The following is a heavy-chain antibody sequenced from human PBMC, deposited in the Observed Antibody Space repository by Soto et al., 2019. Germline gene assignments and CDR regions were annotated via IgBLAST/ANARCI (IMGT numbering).Heavy chain of an antibody. CDR1: GASISSGGYS. CDR3: ASGSYDSFQN. J-gene: IGHJ1*01. D-gene: IGHD5-12*01. CDR2: IYHNGAT. Sequence: QMQLEESGSGLVKPSQTLSLICAVSGASISSGGYSWNWIRQPPGKGLEWLGYIYHNGATYYNPSLTTRVTFAVHESKNLFTLRLTSVVAADTAVYSCASGSYDSFQNWGHGTLVTVSS. V-gene: IGHV4-30-2*01.